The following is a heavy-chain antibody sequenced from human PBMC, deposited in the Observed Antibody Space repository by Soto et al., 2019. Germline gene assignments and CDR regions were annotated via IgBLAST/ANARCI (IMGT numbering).Heavy chain of an antibody. D-gene: IGHD3-3*01. CDR3: ARSRFWSGYYRDYYYYGMDV. CDR1: GGTFSSYA. V-gene: IGHV1-69*01. J-gene: IGHJ6*02. CDR2: IIPIFGTA. Sequence: QVQLVQSGAEVKKPGSSVKVSCKASGGTFSSYAISWVRQAPGQGLEWMGGIIPIFGTANYAQKFQGRVTITADESTSPAYMELSSLRSEDTAVYYCARSRFWSGYYRDYYYYGMDVWGQGTTVTVSS.